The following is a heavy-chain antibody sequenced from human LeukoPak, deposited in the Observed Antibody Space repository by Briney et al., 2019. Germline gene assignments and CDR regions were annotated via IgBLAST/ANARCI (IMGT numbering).Heavy chain of an antibody. CDR2: IASDGSST. J-gene: IGHJ4*02. Sequence: GESLRLSCAASGFTFSSYWMNWVRQAPGKGLVWVSRIASDGSSTTSADSVKGRFSISRDNAKNTLYLQMNSLRVEDTAVYYCARGRPHGNDYWGQGTLVTVSS. CDR1: GFTFSSYW. D-gene: IGHD2-15*01. CDR3: ARGRPHGNDY. V-gene: IGHV3-74*01.